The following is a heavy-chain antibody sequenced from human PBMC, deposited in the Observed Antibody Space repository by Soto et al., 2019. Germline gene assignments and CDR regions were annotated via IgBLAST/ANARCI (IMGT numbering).Heavy chain of an antibody. J-gene: IGHJ4*02. Sequence: GECLKISCKGSGYTFTSYWKCWGGQRPGKGLEWMGIIYPDDSDTRYSPSFQGQVTISADKSVSTAYLQWSSLKASDTAVYYCARRGFYPSGYQYYFDYWGQGPLVNVS. CDR2: IYPDDSDT. V-gene: IGHV5-51*01. CDR3: ARRGFYPSGYQYYFDY. D-gene: IGHD3-22*01. CDR1: GYTFTSYW.